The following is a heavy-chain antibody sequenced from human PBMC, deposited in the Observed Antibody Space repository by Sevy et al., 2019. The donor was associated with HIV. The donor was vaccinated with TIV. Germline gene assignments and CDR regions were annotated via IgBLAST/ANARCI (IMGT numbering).Heavy chain of an antibody. CDR1: GFTLTNEF. CDR2: VYSGGAT. D-gene: IGHD2-15*01. V-gene: IGHV3-53*01. Sequence: GGSLRLSCAVSGFTLTNEFFSWVRQAPGKGLEWVAVVYSGGATYYADSVKGRLTISSDKSKSTLYLQTKSLRAEDTAVYYCARVGYCRGGTCFSGFYYAMDVWGQGTTVTVSS. CDR3: ARVGYCRGGTCFSGFYYAMDV. J-gene: IGHJ6*02.